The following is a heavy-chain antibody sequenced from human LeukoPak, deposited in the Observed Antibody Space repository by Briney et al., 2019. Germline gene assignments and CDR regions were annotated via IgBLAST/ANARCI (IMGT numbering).Heavy chain of an antibody. D-gene: IGHD6-13*01. CDR2: MNPNSGNT. J-gene: IGHJ6*02. CDR1: GYTFTSYD. CDR3: ARGRGSSWTDICYYYGMDV. V-gene: IGHV1-8*01. Sequence: ASVKVSCKASGYTFTSYDINWVRQATGQGLEWMGWMNPNSGNTGYAQKFQGRVTMTRNTSISTAYMELSSLRSEDTAVYYCARGRGSSWTDICYYYGMDVWGQGTTVIVSS.